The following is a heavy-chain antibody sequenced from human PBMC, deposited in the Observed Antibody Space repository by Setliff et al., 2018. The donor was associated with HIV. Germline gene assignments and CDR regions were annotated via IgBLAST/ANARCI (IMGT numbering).Heavy chain of an antibody. CDR1: GGSVSGHY. D-gene: IGHD6-13*01. Sequence: SETLSLTCAVYGGSVSGHYWGWFRQPPGKGLEWIGEITRSGATNYLPSLKSRVTMSLDTSKNQFSLKLSSVTAADTAVYYCARGSLYSSSSCFDYWGQGTLVTVSS. CDR2: ITRSGAT. CDR3: ARGSLYSSSSCFDY. V-gene: IGHV4-34*01. J-gene: IGHJ4*02.